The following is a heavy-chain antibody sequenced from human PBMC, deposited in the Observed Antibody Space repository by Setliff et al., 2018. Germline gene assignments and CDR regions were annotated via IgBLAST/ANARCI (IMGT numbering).Heavy chain of an antibody. D-gene: IGHD6-13*01. CDR3: ARAPAAGTGDAFDI. CDR1: GGSGDYY. V-gene: IGHV4-30-4*08. J-gene: IGHJ3*02. CDR2: ISNSGST. Sequence: SETLSLTCTVSGGSGDYYWSWIRQPPGKGLEWIGYISNSGSTYYKSSLKSRLTISIDTSKSQFSLKLGSVTAADTAMYYCARAPAAGTGDAFDIWGQGTMVTVSS.